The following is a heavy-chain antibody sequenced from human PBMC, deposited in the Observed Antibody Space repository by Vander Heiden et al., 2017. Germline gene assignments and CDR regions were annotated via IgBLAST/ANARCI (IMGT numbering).Heavy chain of an antibody. V-gene: IGHV4-59*01. CDR3: ARDAGSYPYFDY. Sequence: QVQLQESGPGLVKPSETLSLTCTVSGGSISSYYWSWIRQPPGKGLEWIGYIYYSGSTNYNPCLKSRVTISVDTSKNQFSLKLSSVTAADTAVYYCARDAGSYPYFDYWGQGTLVTVSS. CDR1: GGSISSYY. CDR2: IYYSGST. J-gene: IGHJ4*02. D-gene: IGHD1-26*01.